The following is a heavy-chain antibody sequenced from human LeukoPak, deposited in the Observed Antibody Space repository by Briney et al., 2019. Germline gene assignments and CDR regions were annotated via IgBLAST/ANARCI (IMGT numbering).Heavy chain of an antibody. Sequence: GGSLRLSCAASGFTFSSYGMHWVRQAPGKGLEWVAFIRYDGSNKYYADSVKGRFTISRDNSKNTLYLQMNSLRAEDTAVYYCARARSSYGYGDAFGIWGQGTMVTVSS. CDR1: GFTFSSYG. D-gene: IGHD5-18*01. J-gene: IGHJ3*02. V-gene: IGHV3-30*02. CDR2: IRYDGSNK. CDR3: ARARSSYGYGDAFGI.